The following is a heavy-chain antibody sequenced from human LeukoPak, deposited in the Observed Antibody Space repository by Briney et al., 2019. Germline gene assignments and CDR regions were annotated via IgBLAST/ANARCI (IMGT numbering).Heavy chain of an antibody. J-gene: IGHJ6*03. Sequence: PSETLSLTCAVYGGSFSGYYWSWIRQPPGKGLEWIGEINHSGSTNYNPSLKSRVTISVDTSKNQFSLKLSSVTAADTAVYYCARGPRLWFGQTYYYYMDVWGKGTTVTVSS. CDR2: INHSGST. D-gene: IGHD3-10*01. CDR1: GGSFSGYY. V-gene: IGHV4-34*01. CDR3: ARGPRLWFGQTYYYYMDV.